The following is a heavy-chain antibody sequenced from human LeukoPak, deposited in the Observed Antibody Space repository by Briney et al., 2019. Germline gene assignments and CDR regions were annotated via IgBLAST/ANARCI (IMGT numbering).Heavy chain of an antibody. V-gene: IGHV3-21*01. CDR3: SRDPRPCDY. Sequence: GGSLGLSCAASGFTFSTYSMNWVRQAPGKGLEWVSSISDSSSYIYYADSVKGRFTISRDSAQNSLYLQMNSLRDEDTAVYYCSRDPRPCDYWGQGTLVTVSS. J-gene: IGHJ4*02. CDR2: ISDSSSYI. CDR1: GFTFSTYS.